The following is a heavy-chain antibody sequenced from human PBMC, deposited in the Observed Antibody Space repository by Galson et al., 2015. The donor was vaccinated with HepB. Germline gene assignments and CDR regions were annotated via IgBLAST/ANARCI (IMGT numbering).Heavy chain of an antibody. V-gene: IGHV3-30*18. J-gene: IGHJ4*02. CDR3: VKSLNGVVPNAKAFRF. CDR1: GFSFNSYA. Sequence: SLRLSCAASGFSFNSYALHWVRQAPGKGLEWVALLSYDGVTDYYAESVKGRFTISRDNSKNTLYLHMNSLRPDDTAVYHCVKSLNGVVPNAKAFRFWGQGTLVTVSS. CDR2: LSYDGVTD. D-gene: IGHD2-8*01.